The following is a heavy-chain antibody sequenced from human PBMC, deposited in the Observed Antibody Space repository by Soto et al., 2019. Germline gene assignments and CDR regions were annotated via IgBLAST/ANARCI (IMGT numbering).Heavy chain of an antibody. CDR1: GYTFTSYG. CDR2: ISAYNGNT. D-gene: IGHD2-2*01. Sequence: ASVKVSCKASGYTFTSYGISWVRQAPGQGLEWMGWISAYNGNTNYAQKLQGRVTMTTDTSTSTAYMELRSLRSDDTAVYYCGAPGAPADVLYWFDPWGRGTLVTLSS. J-gene: IGHJ5*02. CDR3: GAPGAPADVLYWFDP. V-gene: IGHV1-18*01.